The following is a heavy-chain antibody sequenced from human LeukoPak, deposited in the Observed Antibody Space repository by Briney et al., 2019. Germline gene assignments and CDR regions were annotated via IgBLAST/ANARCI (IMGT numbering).Heavy chain of an antibody. D-gene: IGHD1-26*01. CDR1: GFTFSSYA. V-gene: IGHV3-23*01. Sequence: PGRSLRLSCAASGFTFSSYAMHWVRQAPGKGLDWVSDISGSGDSTNYADSLKGRFTISRDNSKNTLYLQMSSLRAEDTAVYYCAKSRGSYWVPEFDCWGQGTLVTVSS. CDR2: ISGSGDST. J-gene: IGHJ4*02. CDR3: AKSRGSYWVPEFDC.